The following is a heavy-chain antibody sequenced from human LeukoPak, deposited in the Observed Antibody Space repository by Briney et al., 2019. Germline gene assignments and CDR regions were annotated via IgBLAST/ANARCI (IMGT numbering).Heavy chain of an antibody. CDR3: ARLDYDILTGYYNVIGWFDP. D-gene: IGHD3-9*01. J-gene: IGHJ5*02. Sequence: KAGASLQISGKGSGSSFTSYWIGWVRQLPGKGEEWMGIIYHGDSDTRYSPSFQGQVTISADKSISTAYLQWSSLKASGTAMYYCARLDYDILTGYYNVIGWFDPWGQGTLVTVSS. CDR2: IYHGDSDT. CDR1: GSSFTSYW. V-gene: IGHV5-51*01.